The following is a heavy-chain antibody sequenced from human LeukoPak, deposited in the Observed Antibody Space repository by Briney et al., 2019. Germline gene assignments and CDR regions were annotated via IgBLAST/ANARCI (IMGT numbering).Heavy chain of an antibody. D-gene: IGHD6-19*01. J-gene: IGHJ4*02. V-gene: IGHV4-39*07. CDR1: GGSISTTNYY. Sequence: SETLSLTCTVSGGSISTTNYYWGWIRQSPGKGLEWFGCVYYSGSTYYNPSLKSRVTISVDTSQNQFSLQLTSVTAADTAVYYCARHSSGWYNFDYWGQGTLVTVSS. CDR3: ARHSSGWYNFDY. CDR2: VYYSGST.